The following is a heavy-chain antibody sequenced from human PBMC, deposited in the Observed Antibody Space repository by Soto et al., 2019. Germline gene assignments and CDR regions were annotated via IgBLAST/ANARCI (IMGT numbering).Heavy chain of an antibody. CDR3: ARPYDSSNSPRFDY. V-gene: IGHV1-18*01. CDR2: ISAYNGNT. CDR1: GYRFTSYG. J-gene: IGHJ4*02. D-gene: IGHD3-22*01. Sequence: QVQLVQSGAEVKKPGASVKVSCKASGYRFTSYGIIWVRQAPGQGLEWMGWISAYNGNTKYAQKVQGRVTMTTDTSSSTAYVELRSLRSDDTAVYYCARPYDSSNSPRFDYWGQGTLVTVSS.